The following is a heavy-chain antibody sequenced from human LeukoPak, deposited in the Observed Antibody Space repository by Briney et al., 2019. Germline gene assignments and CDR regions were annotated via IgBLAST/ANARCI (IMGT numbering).Heavy chain of an antibody. CDR1: GFTNY. Sequence: GGSLRLSCGASGFTNYMSWVRQAPERGLEWVSVIYSGGSTYYADSVKGRFTISRDNSMNTLYLQMNSLRAEDTAVYYCARAASISGYSNAEYFQEWGQGTLVTVPS. V-gene: IGHV3-53*01. D-gene: IGHD3-22*01. CDR2: IYSGGST. J-gene: IGHJ1*01. CDR3: ARAASISGYSNAEYFQE.